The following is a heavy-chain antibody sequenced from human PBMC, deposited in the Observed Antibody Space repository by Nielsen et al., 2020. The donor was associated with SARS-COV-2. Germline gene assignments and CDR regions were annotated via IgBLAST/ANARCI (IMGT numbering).Heavy chain of an antibody. Sequence: GGSLRLSCAASGFTFSDYYMSWIRQAPGKGLEWVSYISSSGYTNYADSVKGRFTISRDDAKNSLYLQMNSLRAEDTAVYYCAREGRDLPLDYWGQGVLVTVSS. CDR2: ISSSGYT. D-gene: IGHD5-24*01. CDR1: GFTFSDYY. J-gene: IGHJ4*02. V-gene: IGHV3-11*05. CDR3: AREGRDLPLDY.